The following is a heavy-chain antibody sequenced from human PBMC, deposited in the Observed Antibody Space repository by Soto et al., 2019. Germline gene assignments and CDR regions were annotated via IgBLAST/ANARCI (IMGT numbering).Heavy chain of an antibody. J-gene: IGHJ6*03. Sequence: QVQLQQWGAGLLKPSETLSLTCAVYGGSFSGYYWSWIRQPPGKGLEWIGEINHSGSTNYNPSLKSRVNISVDTSKNQFSLKLSSVTAADTAVYYCARRGRSYYYMDVWGKGTTVTVSS. CDR2: INHSGST. CDR1: GGSFSGYY. V-gene: IGHV4-34*01. CDR3: ARRGRSYYYMDV.